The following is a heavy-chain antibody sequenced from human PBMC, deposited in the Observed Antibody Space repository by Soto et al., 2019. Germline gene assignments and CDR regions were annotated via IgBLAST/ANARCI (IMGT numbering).Heavy chain of an antibody. CDR3: ARCPGYSSSWGYYGMDV. CDR2: INPSGGST. Sequence: QVQLVQSGAEVKKPGASVKVSCKASGYTFTSYYMHWVRQAPGQGLEWMGIINPSGGSTSYAQKFQGRVTMTRDTSTSTVYMELSSLRSEDTAVYYCARCPGYSSSWGYYGMDVWGQGTTVTVSS. D-gene: IGHD6-13*01. V-gene: IGHV1-46*01. CDR1: GYTFTSYY. J-gene: IGHJ6*02.